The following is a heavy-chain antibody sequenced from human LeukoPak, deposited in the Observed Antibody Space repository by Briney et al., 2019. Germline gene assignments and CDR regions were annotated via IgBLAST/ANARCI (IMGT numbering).Heavy chain of an antibody. V-gene: IGHV4-39*07. CDR3: ARGPPPDFDY. CDR2: IHYSGST. Sequence: SETLSLTCTVSGGSITSSGYYWGWLRQPPGQGLEWIGSIHYSGSTYYNPSLKSRVTMSVDTSKNQFSLKVSSVTAADTAVYYCARGPPPDFDYWGLGTPVTVSS. CDR1: GGSITSSGYY. J-gene: IGHJ4*02.